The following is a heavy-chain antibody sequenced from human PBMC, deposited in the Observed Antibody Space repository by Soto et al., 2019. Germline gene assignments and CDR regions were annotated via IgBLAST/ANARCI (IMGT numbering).Heavy chain of an antibody. J-gene: IGHJ4*02. V-gene: IGHV3-74*01. Sequence: GGSLRLSCAASGFTFSSYWMHWVRQAPGKGLVWVSRINSDGSSTNYADSVKGRFTISRDNAKNTLYLQMNSLRAEDTAVYYCTRVPTFDSNGYYPDFWGQGTLVTDSS. CDR3: TRVPTFDSNGYYPDF. CDR2: INSDGSST. D-gene: IGHD3-22*01. CDR1: GFTFSSYW.